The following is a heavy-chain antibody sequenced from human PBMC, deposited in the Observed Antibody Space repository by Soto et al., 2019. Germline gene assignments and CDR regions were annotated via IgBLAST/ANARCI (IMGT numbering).Heavy chain of an antibody. CDR1: GFTFSSYA. CDR2: IWYDGSNK. D-gene: IGHD2-15*01. J-gene: IGHJ6*02. Sequence: AGGSLRLSCAASGFTFSSYAMSWVRQAPGKGLEWVAVIWYDGSNKYYADSVKGRFTISRDNSKNTLYLQMNSLRAEDTAVYYCARACSGGSCYTPFGMDVWGQGTKVTVSS. V-gene: IGHV3-33*08. CDR3: ARACSGGSCYTPFGMDV.